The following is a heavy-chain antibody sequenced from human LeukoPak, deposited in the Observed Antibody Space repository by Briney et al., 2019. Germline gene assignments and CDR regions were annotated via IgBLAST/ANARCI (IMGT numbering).Heavy chain of an antibody. CDR1: GGTFSSYA. Sequence: SVKVSCKASGGTFSSYAISWVRQAPGQGLEWMGGIIPIFGTANYAQKFQGRVTITTDESTSTAYMELSSLRSEDTAVYYCARNGYCSGGSCYAPLYYYKDVWGKGTTVTVSS. CDR2: IIPIFGTA. V-gene: IGHV1-69*05. J-gene: IGHJ6*03. CDR3: ARNGYCSGGSCYAPLYYYKDV. D-gene: IGHD2-15*01.